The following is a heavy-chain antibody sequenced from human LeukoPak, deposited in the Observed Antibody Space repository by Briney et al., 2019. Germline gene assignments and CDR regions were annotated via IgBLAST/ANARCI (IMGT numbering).Heavy chain of an antibody. J-gene: IGHJ4*02. D-gene: IGHD3-10*01. CDR2: ISAYNGNT. CDR1: GYTFTSYG. Sequence: ASVKVSCKASGYTFTSYGISWVRQAPGQGLEWMGWISAYNGNTNYAQKLQGRVTMTTDTSTSTAYMELRSLRSDDTAVYYCARDEHYYGSGSYYLPGFDYWGQGTLVTVSS. V-gene: IGHV1-18*01. CDR3: ARDEHYYGSGSYYLPGFDY.